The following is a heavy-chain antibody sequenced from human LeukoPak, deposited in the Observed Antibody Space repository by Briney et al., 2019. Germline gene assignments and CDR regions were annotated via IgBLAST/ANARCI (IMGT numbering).Heavy chain of an antibody. V-gene: IGHV4-59*08. J-gene: IGHJ3*02. CDR2: IYYSGST. CDR3: ARHVRLTGIDAFDI. D-gene: IGHD7-27*01. CDR1: GGSISSYY. Sequence: SETLSLTCTVSGGSISSYYWSWIRQPPGKGLEWIGYIYYSGSTNYNPSLKSRVTISVDTSKNQFSLKLSSVTAADTAVYYCARHVRLTGIDAFDIWGQGTMVTVPS.